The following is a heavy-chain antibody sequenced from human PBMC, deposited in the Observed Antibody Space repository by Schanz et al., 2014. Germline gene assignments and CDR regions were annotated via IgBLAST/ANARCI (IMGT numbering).Heavy chain of an antibody. CDR1: GFTFSSYG. CDR3: VKDLQRELLRDDHYYGMDV. D-gene: IGHD1-26*01. Sequence: KLVESGGGVVQPGRSLRLSCAASGFTFSSYGMHWVRQVPGKGLEWVAVVCYDGSKKYYADSVKGRFTTSRDNSKNAMYLQMNSLRAEDTAVYYCVKDLQRELLRDDHYYGMDVWGQGTTVTVSS. CDR2: VCYDGSKK. V-gene: IGHV3-33*06. J-gene: IGHJ6*02.